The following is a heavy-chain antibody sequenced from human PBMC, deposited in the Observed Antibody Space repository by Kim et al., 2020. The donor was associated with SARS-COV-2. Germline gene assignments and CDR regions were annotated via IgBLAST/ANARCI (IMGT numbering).Heavy chain of an antibody. CDR3: AKGRIAARPGYYYGMDV. CDR2: ISGSGGST. CDR1: GFTFSSYA. J-gene: IGHJ6*02. V-gene: IGHV3-23*01. Sequence: GGSLRLSCAASGFTFSSYAMSWVRQAPGKGLEWVSAISGSGGSTYYADSVKGRFTISRDNSKNTLYLQMNSLRAEDTAVYYCAKGRIAARPGYYYGMDVWGQGTTVTVSS. D-gene: IGHD6-6*01.